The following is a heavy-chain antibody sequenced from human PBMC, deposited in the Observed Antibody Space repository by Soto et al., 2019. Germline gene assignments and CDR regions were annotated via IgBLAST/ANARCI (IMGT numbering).Heavy chain of an antibody. J-gene: IGHJ4*02. Sequence: EVQLVESGGGLVQPGGSLRLSCAASGFTFSSYWMGWVRQAPGKGLEWVANIQQDGSEKNYVDSVKGRFTISRDNAKNSLYLQMNSLTAEDTAVYYCVESGGAADYWGQGTLVTVSS. CDR2: IQQDGSEK. CDR3: VESGGAADY. CDR1: GFTFSSYW. D-gene: IGHD2-8*02. V-gene: IGHV3-7*03.